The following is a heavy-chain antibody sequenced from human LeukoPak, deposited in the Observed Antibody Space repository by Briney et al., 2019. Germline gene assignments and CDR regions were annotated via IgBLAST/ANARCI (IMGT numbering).Heavy chain of an antibody. J-gene: IGHJ6*02. Sequence: GGSLRLSCASSGFTFDDYAMHWVRQAPGKGLEWVSAISGSGGSTYYADSVKGRFTISRDNSKNTLYLQMNSLRAEDTAVYYCAKTSSSGYHYYYGMDVWGQGTTVTVSS. CDR1: GFTFDDYA. D-gene: IGHD3-22*01. CDR2: ISGSGGST. CDR3: AKTSSSGYHYYYGMDV. V-gene: IGHV3-23*01.